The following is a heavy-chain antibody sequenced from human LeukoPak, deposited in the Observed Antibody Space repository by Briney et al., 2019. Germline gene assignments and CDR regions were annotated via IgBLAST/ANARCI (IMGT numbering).Heavy chain of an antibody. CDR1: GGSISSSNYY. Sequence: SETLSLTCTVSGGSISSSNYYWGWIRQPPGKGPEWIGNLYYSGSTYYNPSLKSRVTISVDTSKNEFSLKLSSVTAADTAVYYCARLKLGYSSSQPFDYWGQGILVTVSS. D-gene: IGHD6-13*01. CDR3: ARLKLGYSSSQPFDY. J-gene: IGHJ4*02. CDR2: LYYSGST. V-gene: IGHV4-39*01.